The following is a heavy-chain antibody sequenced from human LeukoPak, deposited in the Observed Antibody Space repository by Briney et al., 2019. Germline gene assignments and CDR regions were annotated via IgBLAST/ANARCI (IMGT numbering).Heavy chain of an antibody. CDR1: GYTFTSYY. J-gene: IGHJ3*02. V-gene: IGHV1-46*01. CDR2: INPSGGST. CDR3: AREGYSRGAFDI. D-gene: IGHD6-19*01. Sequence: ASVKVSCKASGYTFTSYYTHWVRQAPGQGLEWMGIINPSGGSTSYAQKFQGRVTMTRDMSTSTVYMELSSLRSEDTAVYYCAREGYSRGAFDIWGQGTMVTVSS.